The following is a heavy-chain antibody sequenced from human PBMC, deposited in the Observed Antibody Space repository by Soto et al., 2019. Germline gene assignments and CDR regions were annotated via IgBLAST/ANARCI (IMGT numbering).Heavy chain of an antibody. J-gene: IGHJ5*02. CDR3: ARTSPRGSGTWFDP. CDR1: GYTLTELS. D-gene: IGHD3-10*01. V-gene: IGHV1-24*01. CDR2: FDPEDGET. Sequence: ASVKVSCKVSGYTLTELSMHWVRQAPGKGLEWMGGFDPEDGETIYAQKFQGRVTMTEDTSTDTAYMELTSLRSEDTAVYYCARTSPRGSGTWFDPWGQGTLVTVSS.